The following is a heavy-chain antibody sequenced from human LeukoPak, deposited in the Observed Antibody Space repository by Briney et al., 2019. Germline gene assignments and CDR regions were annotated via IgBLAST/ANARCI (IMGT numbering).Heavy chain of an antibody. V-gene: IGHV4-39*07. CDR1: GDSISTSNSY. J-gene: IGHJ5*02. Sequence: SETLSLTCTVSGDSISTSNSYWGWIRQPPGKGLEWIGSIYYSGNTYYNASLKSRVTISVDTSKNQFSLKLSSVTAADTAVYYCARDLRFDPWGQGTLVTVSS. CDR3: ARDLRFDP. CDR2: IYYSGNT.